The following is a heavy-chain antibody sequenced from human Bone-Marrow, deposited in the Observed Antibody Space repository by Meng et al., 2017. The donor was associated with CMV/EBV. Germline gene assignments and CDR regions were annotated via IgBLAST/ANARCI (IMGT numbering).Heavy chain of an antibody. D-gene: IGHD3-3*01. CDR1: GHTFRRYG. V-gene: IGHV1-18*01. J-gene: IGHJ4*02. CDR3: ARDGWLRFLEWLCDY. Sequence: VSVNVSCKASGHTFRRYGISWVRQAPGQGLEWMVWISAHNGNTNYAQKFQGRVTITTDTPRSTAYMEVRSLTSDDTAVYYCARDGWLRFLEWLCDYWGQGTLVTVSS. CDR2: ISAHNGNT.